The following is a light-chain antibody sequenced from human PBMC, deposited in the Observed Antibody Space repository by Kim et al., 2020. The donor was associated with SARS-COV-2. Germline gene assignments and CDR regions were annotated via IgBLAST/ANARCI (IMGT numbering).Light chain of an antibody. CDR2: DTG. V-gene: IGLV7-46*01. CDR1: TGAVTPTHY. J-gene: IGLJ3*02. CDR3: LLSFSGIRV. Sequence: AVVTQEPSLTVSPGETVTLTCASSTGAVTPTHYPYWFQKKPGEVPRTLIFDTGSRHSWTPARFSGSLSGDKAVLTLAGAQPEDEGDYYCLLSFSGIRVFGGGTQLTVL.